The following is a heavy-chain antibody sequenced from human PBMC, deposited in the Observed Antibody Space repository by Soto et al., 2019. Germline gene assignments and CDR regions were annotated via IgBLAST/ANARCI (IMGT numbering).Heavy chain of an antibody. V-gene: IGHV4-34*01. J-gene: IGHJ4*02. CDR1: GGSFSGYY. D-gene: IGHD2-2*01. Sequence: SETLSLTCAVYGGSFSGYYWSWIRQPPGKGLEWIGEINHSGSTNYNPSLKSRVTISVDTSKNQFSLKLSSVTAADTAVYYCARDSSRIVVVPAAIDYWGQGTLVTVPS. CDR3: ARDSSRIVVVPAAIDY. CDR2: INHSGST.